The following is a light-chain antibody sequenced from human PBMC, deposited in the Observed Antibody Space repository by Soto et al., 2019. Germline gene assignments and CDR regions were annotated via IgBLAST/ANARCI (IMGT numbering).Light chain of an antibody. V-gene: IGKV3-20*01. Sequence: ETVLTQSPGTLSLSPGERATLSCRASQNFGNTFLAWYQQKPGQAPRLLIYGASDRATGIPDRFSGSGSGTDFTLSISRLEPEDFAVYYCQQYGSSPSTFGQGTKLEIK. CDR1: QNFGNTF. CDR2: GAS. CDR3: QQYGSSPST. J-gene: IGKJ2*01.